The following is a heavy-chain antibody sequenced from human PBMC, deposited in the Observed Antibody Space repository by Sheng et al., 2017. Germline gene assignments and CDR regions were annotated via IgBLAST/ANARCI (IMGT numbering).Heavy chain of an antibody. Sequence: QLQVQESGPGLAKPSETLSLTCTVSGASISSSSYYWGWIRQPPGKGLEWIGSIYYTGNTYYNPSLKSRVTISMDTSKNHFSLRLSSVTAADTALFYCAGISNSYASFDSWGQGKLVTVSS. J-gene: IGHJ4*02. CDR2: IYYTGNT. CDR3: AGISNSYASFDS. V-gene: IGHV4-39*07. CDR1: GASISSSSYY. D-gene: IGHD2-2*01.